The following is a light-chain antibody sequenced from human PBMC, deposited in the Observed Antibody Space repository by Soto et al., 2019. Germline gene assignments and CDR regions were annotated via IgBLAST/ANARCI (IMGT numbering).Light chain of an antibody. Sequence: QSVLTQPPSVSGAPGQRVTISCTGSSSNIGAGYDVHWYQQLPGTAPKLLIYGNSNRPSAVPDRFSGSKSGTSASLAITGLQAEDEADYYCQSYDSSLSVLYVFGTGTKVTVL. V-gene: IGLV1-40*01. J-gene: IGLJ1*01. CDR1: SSNIGAGYD. CDR3: QSYDSSLSVLYV. CDR2: GNS.